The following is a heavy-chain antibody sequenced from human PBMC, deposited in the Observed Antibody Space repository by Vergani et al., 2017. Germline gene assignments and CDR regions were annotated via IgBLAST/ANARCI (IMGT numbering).Heavy chain of an antibody. D-gene: IGHD3-9*01. CDR1: GFTFSSYS. J-gene: IGHJ4*02. CDR2: ISSSSSYI. Sequence: EVQLVESGGGLVKPGGSLRLSCAASGFTFSSYSMNWVRQAPGKGLEWVSSISSSSSYISYADSVKGRFTISRDNAKNSLYLQMNSLRAEDTAVYYCARDVLRYFDWLSAPPYFDYWGQGTLVTVSS. CDR3: ARDVLRYFDWLSAPPYFDY. V-gene: IGHV3-21*01.